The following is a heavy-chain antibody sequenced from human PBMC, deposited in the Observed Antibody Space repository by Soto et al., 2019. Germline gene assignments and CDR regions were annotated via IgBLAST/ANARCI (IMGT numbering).Heavy chain of an antibody. CDR1: GYPFSDYW. Sequence: GESLKISCKATGYPFSDYWIGWVRQMSGKGLEWMGTIYPEDSDTRYHPSFQGQVTISADKSITTAYLQWSSLKASDTAMYYCARLERDCSGETCYSAGVDYWAQGTLVPVSS. D-gene: IGHD2-15*01. V-gene: IGHV5-51*01. J-gene: IGHJ4*02. CDR3: ARLERDCSGETCYSAGVDY. CDR2: IYPEDSDT.